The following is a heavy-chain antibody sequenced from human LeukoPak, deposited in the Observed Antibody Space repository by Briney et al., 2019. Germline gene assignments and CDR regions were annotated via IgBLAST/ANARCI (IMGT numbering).Heavy chain of an antibody. J-gene: IGHJ3*02. D-gene: IGHD3-22*01. Sequence: PSETLSLTCTVSGGSISSYYWSWIRQPPGKGLEWIGYIYYSGSTNYNPSLKSRDTISVDTSKNQFSLKLSSVTAADTAVYYCARDGRYYYDSSGYYYDIWGQGTMVTVSS. CDR2: IYYSGST. CDR3: ARDGRYYYDSSGYYYDI. CDR1: GGSISSYY. V-gene: IGHV4-59*01.